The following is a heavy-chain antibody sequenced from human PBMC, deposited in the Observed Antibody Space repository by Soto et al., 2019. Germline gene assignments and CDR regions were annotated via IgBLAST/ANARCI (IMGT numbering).Heavy chain of an antibody. J-gene: IGHJ4*02. D-gene: IGHD6-19*01. Sequence: GASVKVSCKASGNTFTSYDINCVRQATGQGLEWMGWMNPNSGNTGYAQKFQGRVTMTRNTSISTAYMELSSLRSEDTAVYYCARRYSSGWYRVIDYWGQGTLVTVSS. CDR2: MNPNSGNT. V-gene: IGHV1-8*01. CDR1: GNTFTSYD. CDR3: ARRYSSGWYRVIDY.